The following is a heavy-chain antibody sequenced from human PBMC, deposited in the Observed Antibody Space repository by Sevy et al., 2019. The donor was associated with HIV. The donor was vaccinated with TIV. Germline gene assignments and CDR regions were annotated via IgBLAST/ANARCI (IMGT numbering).Heavy chain of an antibody. D-gene: IGHD2-2*01. Sequence: SETLSLTCAVYGGSFSGYYWNWIRQTPGKGLEWIGEINHSGSTNYNPSLKSRVTISVDTSKNQFSLRLNSVTAADTAVYYCARAPPVVVVPGAPSWFDPWGQGTLDTVSS. CDR2: INHSGST. CDR3: ARAPPVVVVPGAPSWFDP. J-gene: IGHJ5*02. CDR1: GGSFSGYY. V-gene: IGHV4-34*01.